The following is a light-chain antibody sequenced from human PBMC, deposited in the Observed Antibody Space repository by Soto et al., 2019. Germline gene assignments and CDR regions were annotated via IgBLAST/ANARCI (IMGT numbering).Light chain of an antibody. V-gene: IGKV3-15*01. CDR1: HSISSY. CDR3: QQYTNWPLT. J-gene: IGKJ5*01. CDR2: DAS. Sequence: EIVMTQSPATLSVSPGDRASLSCRASHSISSYLAWYQQRPGQAPRLLMYDASTRATGIPARFSGSGSGTEFTLTISSLHSEDFAVYFCQQYTNWPLTFGQGTRLEIK.